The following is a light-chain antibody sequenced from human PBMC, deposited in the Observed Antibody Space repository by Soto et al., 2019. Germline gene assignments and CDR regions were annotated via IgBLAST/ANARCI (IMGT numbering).Light chain of an antibody. CDR1: QSVSSY. Sequence: EIVLARSPATLSLSPGERATLSCRASQSVSSYLAWYQQKPGQAPRLLIYGASNRATGIPDRFSGSGSGTDFTLTISRLEPEDFAVYYCQQYGSSPITFGQGTRLEN. J-gene: IGKJ5*01. CDR3: QQYGSSPIT. V-gene: IGKV3-20*01. CDR2: GAS.